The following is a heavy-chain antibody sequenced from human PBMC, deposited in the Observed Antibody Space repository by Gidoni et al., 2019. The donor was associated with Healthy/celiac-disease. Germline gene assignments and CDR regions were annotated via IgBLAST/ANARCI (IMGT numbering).Heavy chain of an antibody. CDR1: GFTFDDYT. J-gene: IGHJ6*02. CDR3: AKDLKGYSYGYGMDV. CDR2: ISWDGGST. Sequence: EVQLVESGGVVVQPGGSLRLSCAASGFTFDDYTMHWVRQAPGKGLEWVSLISWDGGSTYYADSVKGRFTISRDNSKNSLYLQMNSLRTEDTALYYCAKDLKGYSYGYGMDVWGQGTTVTVSS. D-gene: IGHD5-18*01. V-gene: IGHV3-43*01.